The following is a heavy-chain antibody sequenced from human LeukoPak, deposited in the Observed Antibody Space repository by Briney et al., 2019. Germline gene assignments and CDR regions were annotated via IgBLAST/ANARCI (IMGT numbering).Heavy chain of an antibody. CDR3: ARRGVGKIVVVPAAIETGFDY. CDR1: GGSFSGYY. Sequence: SETLSLTCAVYGGSFSGYYWSWIRQPPGKGLEWIGEINHSGSTNYNPSLKSRVTISVDTSKNQFSLKLSSVTAADTAVYYCARRGVGKIVVVPAAIETGFDYWGQGTLVTVSS. J-gene: IGHJ4*02. V-gene: IGHV4-34*01. D-gene: IGHD2-2*01. CDR2: INHSGST.